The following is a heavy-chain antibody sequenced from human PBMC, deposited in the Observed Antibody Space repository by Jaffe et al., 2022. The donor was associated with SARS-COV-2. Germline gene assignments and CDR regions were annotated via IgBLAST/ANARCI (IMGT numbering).Heavy chain of an antibody. Sequence: EVQLVESGGGLVKPGGSLRLSCAASGFTFSSYSMNWVRQAPGKGLEWVSSISSSSSYIYYADSVKGRFTISRDNAKNSLYLQMNSLRAEDTAVYYCARDYNWNPDYDFWSGSPRGVGYWGQGTLVTVSS. V-gene: IGHV3-21*01. CDR3: ARDYNWNPDYDFWSGSPRGVGY. CDR1: GFTFSSYS. J-gene: IGHJ4*02. CDR2: ISSSSSYI. D-gene: IGHD3-3*01.